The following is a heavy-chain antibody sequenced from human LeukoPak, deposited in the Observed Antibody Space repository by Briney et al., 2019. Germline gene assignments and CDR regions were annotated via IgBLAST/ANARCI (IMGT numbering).Heavy chain of an antibody. Sequence: GGSLRLSCAASGFTFSSYAMHWVRQAPGKGLEWVAVISYDGSNKYYADSVKGRFTISRDNSKNTLYLQMNSLRAEDTAVYHCARDWALGCSSTSCYPVRMDVWGQGTTVTVSS. D-gene: IGHD2-2*01. CDR3: ARDWALGCSSTSCYPVRMDV. J-gene: IGHJ6*02. CDR2: ISYDGSNK. V-gene: IGHV3-30-3*01. CDR1: GFTFSSYA.